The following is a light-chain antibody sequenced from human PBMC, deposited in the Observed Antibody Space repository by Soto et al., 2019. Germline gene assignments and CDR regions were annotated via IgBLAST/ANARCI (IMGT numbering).Light chain of an antibody. CDR3: KSYAGSNTYV. J-gene: IGLJ7*01. V-gene: IGLV2-8*01. CDR2: EVV. CDR1: KNDIGVYDF. Sequence: QSPLTQPPSASGSPGQSVTISCTGTKNDIGVYDFVSWYQHHPGKAPRLIIYEVVQRPSGVPDRFSGSKSGNTASLTVSGLQAEDEADYFCKSYAGSNTYVFGSGTQLTVL.